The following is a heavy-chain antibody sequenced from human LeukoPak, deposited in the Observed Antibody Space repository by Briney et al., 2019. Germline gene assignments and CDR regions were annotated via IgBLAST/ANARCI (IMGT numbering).Heavy chain of an antibody. D-gene: IGHD6-13*01. CDR1: GYTFTSYA. CDR3: AREGVYPVAGFDY. CDR2: SSAGNGNT. V-gene: IGHV1-3*02. Sequence: GASVKVSCKASGYTFTSYAMHWVRQAPGQRLEWMGWSSAGNGNTKYSQEFQGRVTITRDTSASTAYMELSSLRSEDMAVYYCAREGVYPVAGFDYWGQGTLVTVSS. J-gene: IGHJ4*02.